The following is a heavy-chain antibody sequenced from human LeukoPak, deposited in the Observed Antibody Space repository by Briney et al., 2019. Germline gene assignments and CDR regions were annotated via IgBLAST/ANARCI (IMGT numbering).Heavy chain of an antibody. CDR3: AKPSKAGIAAAGPYDY. CDR2: ISGSGGST. Sequence: GGSLRLSCAASGFTFSSYAMSWVRQAPGKGLEWVSAISGSGGSTYYADSVKGRFTISRDNSKNTLYLQMNSLRAEDTAVYYCAKPSKAGIAAAGPYDYWGQGTLVTVSS. V-gene: IGHV3-23*01. J-gene: IGHJ4*02. CDR1: GFTFSSYA. D-gene: IGHD6-13*01.